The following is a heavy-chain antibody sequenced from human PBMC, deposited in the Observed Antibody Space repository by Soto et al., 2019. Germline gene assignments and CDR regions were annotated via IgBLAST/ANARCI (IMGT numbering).Heavy chain of an antibody. CDR1: GFIFSDYW. CDR3: AKDEFANYVGWFDS. J-gene: IGHJ5*01. V-gene: IGHV3-7*01. D-gene: IGHD3-16*01. CDR2: IEHDGKDK. Sequence: GGSLRLSCAASGFIFSDYWMSWVRQTPGKGLEWVASIEHDGKDKKYADSVKGRFTLSRDNPKATMFLQMNSLRVEDTAVYYCAKDEFANYVGWFDSWGQGTQVTVSS.